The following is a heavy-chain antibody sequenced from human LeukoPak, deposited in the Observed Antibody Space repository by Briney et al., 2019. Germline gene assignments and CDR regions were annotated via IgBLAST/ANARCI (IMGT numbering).Heavy chain of an antibody. D-gene: IGHD5-12*01. V-gene: IGHV4-34*01. CDR2: INHSGST. J-gene: IGHJ4*02. CDR1: GGSFSSYY. Sequence: SETLSLTCAVYGGSFSSYYWSWIRQPPGKGLEWIGEINHSGSTNYNPSLKSRVTISVDTSKNQFSLKLSSVTAADTAVYYCARSFLVAAPFDYWGQGTLVTVSS. CDR3: ARSFLVAAPFDY.